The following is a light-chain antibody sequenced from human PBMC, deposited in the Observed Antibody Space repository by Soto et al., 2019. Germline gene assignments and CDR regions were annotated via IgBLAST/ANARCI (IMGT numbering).Light chain of an antibody. CDR2: LNNDGSH. CDR3: QIWGTGVV. V-gene: IGLV4-69*01. J-gene: IGLJ2*01. CDR1: SGRSSYT. Sequence: QPVLTQSPSASATLGASVKLTCTLSSGRSSYTIAWHQQQPEKGPRYLMTLNNDGSHIRGDGIPDRFSGSSSGVERYLTISSLQSEDEADYYCQIWGTGVVFGGGTQLTVL.